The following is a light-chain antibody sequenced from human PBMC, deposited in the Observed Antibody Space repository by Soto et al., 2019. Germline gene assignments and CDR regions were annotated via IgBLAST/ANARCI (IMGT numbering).Light chain of an antibody. CDR3: QQADSFPLT. J-gene: IGKJ4*01. Sequence: DIQMTQSPSSVSASIGDRVIISCRASQGISSWLAWYQQKPGEAPRLLIYATSRLQSGVPSRFSGSGSATDFTLAISALQPEDFATYYCQQADSFPLTFGGGTKVEIK. CDR2: ATS. CDR1: QGISSW. V-gene: IGKV1D-12*01.